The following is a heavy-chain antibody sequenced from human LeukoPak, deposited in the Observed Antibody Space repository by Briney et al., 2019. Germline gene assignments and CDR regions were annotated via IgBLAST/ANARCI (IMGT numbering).Heavy chain of an antibody. Sequence: PSQTLSLTCAVSGGSISSGGYSWSWIRQPPGKGLEWIGYIYHSGSTYYNPSLKSRVTISVDRSKNQFSLKLSSVTAADTAVYYCARLTYSGIAAAGLHFDYWGQGTLVTVSS. D-gene: IGHD6-13*01. J-gene: IGHJ4*02. CDR1: GGSISSGGYS. CDR2: IYHSGST. V-gene: IGHV4-30-2*01. CDR3: ARLTYSGIAAAGLHFDY.